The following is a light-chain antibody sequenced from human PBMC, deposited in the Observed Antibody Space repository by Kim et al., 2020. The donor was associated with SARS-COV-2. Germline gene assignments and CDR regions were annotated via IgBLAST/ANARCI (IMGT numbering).Light chain of an antibody. CDR2: QDS. CDR3: QAWDSSTPVV. J-gene: IGLJ2*01. V-gene: IGLV3-1*01. CDR1: KLGDKY. Sequence: VAPGQTASITCSGDKLGDKYACWYQQKPGQSPVLVIYQDSKRPSGIPERFSGSNSGSTATLTISGTQAMDEADYYCQAWDSSTPVVFGGGTQLTVL.